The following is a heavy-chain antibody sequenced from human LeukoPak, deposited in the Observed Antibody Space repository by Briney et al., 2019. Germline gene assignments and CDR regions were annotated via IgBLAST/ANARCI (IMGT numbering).Heavy chain of an antibody. Sequence: SQTLSLTCTVSGGSISSGGYYWSWIRQPPGKVLEWIGYIYYSGSTYYNPSLKSRVTTSVDTSKNQFSLKLSSVTAAATAVYYCVRAKAVTTFDYWGQGTLVTVSS. CDR2: IYYSGST. CDR3: VRAKAVTTFDY. D-gene: IGHD4-17*01. J-gene: IGHJ4*02. CDR1: GGSISSGGYY. V-gene: IGHV4-31*03.